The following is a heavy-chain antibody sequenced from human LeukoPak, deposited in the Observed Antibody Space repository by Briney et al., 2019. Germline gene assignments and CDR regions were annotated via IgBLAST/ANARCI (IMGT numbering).Heavy chain of an antibody. CDR3: ARHLCSSTSCPGPFDY. Sequence: PSETLSLTCTVSGGSISSSSYYWGWIRQPPGKGLEWIGSIYYSGSTYYNPSLKSRVTISVDTSKNQFSLKLSSVTAADTAVYYCARHLCSSTSCPGPFDYWGQGTLVTVSS. J-gene: IGHJ4*02. V-gene: IGHV4-39*01. CDR2: IYYSGST. CDR1: GGSISSSSYY. D-gene: IGHD2-2*01.